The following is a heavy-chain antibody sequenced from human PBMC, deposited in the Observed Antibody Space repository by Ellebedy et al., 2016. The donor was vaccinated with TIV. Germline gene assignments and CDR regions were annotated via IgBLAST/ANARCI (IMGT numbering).Heavy chain of an antibody. V-gene: IGHV3-23*01. CDR1: GFTSRSYA. Sequence: GGSLRLXXAASGFTSRSYAMSWVRQAPGKGLEWVSTISSSGDSTSYADSVRGRFTISRDNSKNTLYLQMNSLRAEDTAGYYCAKDQASSPAADYYYGLDVWGQGTTVTVSS. CDR2: ISSSGDST. CDR3: AKDQASSPAADYYYGLDV. J-gene: IGHJ6*02. D-gene: IGHD2-2*01.